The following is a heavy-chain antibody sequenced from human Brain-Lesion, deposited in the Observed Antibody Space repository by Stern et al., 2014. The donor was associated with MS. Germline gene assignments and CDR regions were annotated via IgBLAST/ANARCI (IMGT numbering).Heavy chain of an antibody. CDR2: IYYSGNT. V-gene: IGHV4-39*02. CDR1: GGSVSSTSYA. J-gene: IGHJ5*02. D-gene: IGHD2-15*01. CDR3: AGEEDIRYCSGGSCTGNWFDP. Sequence: QLVESGPGLVKPSETLSLTCTVAGGSVSSTSYAWAWIRQPPGKGLEWIGTIYYSGNTYYSPSLKSPLTISLATSKNHFPLQLRSVTAADTAVYYCAGEEDIRYCSGGSCTGNWFDPWGQGTLVTVSS.